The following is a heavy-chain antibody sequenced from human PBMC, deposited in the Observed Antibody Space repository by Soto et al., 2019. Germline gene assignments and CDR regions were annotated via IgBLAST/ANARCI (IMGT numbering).Heavy chain of an antibody. Sequence: SETLSLTCTVSGDSISGGHYYWSWIRQPPGKGLEWIGYIYKSGTTYYIPSLRSRLRISVDTSKNQISLNLSSVTAADTAVYYSARPLIGTYEGAFDIWGQGTMVTV. D-gene: IGHD1-20*01. CDR1: GDSISGGHYY. CDR3: ARPLIGTYEGAFDI. J-gene: IGHJ3*02. V-gene: IGHV4-30-4*01. CDR2: IYKSGTT.